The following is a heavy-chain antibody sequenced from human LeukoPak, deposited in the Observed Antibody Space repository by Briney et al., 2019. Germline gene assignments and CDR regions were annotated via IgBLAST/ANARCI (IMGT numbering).Heavy chain of an antibody. CDR2: IRNDGRNK. D-gene: IGHD3/OR15-3a*01. J-gene: IGHJ6*03. Sequence: PGGSLRLSCVASGFTFSSYWMHWVRQAPGKGLQWVAFIRNDGRNKYYADSVKGRFTISRDNSKNTVYLQMNSLRAEDTAVYYCAKDGLLLNIYDHYYYYMDVWGKGTTVTVSS. CDR3: AKDGLLLNIYDHYYYYMDV. CDR1: GFTFSSYW. V-gene: IGHV3-30*02.